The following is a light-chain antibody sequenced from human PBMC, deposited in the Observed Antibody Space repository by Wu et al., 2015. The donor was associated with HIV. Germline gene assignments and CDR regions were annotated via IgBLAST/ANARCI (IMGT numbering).Light chain of an antibody. CDR2: VSS. CDR1: QSLSKYQ. Sequence: EIVLTQSPGTLSLSPGERATLSCRASQSLSKYQLAWYQQKPGQAPRLLIYVSSSRATGVPDRFSGSGSGTDFTLTISRLEPEGFAVYYCQQYGSSPLTFGGGTRVEIK. CDR3: QQYGSSPLT. V-gene: IGKV3-20*01. J-gene: IGKJ4*01.